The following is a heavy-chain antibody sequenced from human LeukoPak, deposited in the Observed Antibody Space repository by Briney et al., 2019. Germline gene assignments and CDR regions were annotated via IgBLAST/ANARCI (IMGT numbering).Heavy chain of an antibody. V-gene: IGHV3-13*01. CDR1: GFTFSSYD. CDR2: IGTAGDT. D-gene: IGHD3-10*01. J-gene: IGHJ6*03. CDR3: ARHGTITMVRGRLRYYYMDV. Sequence: PGGSLRLSCAASGFTFSSYDMHWVRQATGKGLEWVSAIGTAGDTYYPGSVKGRFTISRDNSKNTLYLQMNSLRAEDTAVYYCARHGTITMVRGRLRYYYMDVWGKGATVTISS.